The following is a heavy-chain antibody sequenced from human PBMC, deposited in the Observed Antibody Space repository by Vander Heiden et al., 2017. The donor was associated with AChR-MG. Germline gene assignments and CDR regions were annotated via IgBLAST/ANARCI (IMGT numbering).Heavy chain of an antibody. V-gene: IGHV3-33*01. CDR3: ARGPYCSGDRCKGWFDP. Sequence: EQLVDSGGGVFHPGKSLRLSCAASGFTYYSYGMHRLRPAPGKGLEWGAVIWFDGRKQYYARSGKGRFTISGDKSKNTLYLQMDSLRVEDTAVYYCARGPYCSGDRCKGWFDPWGQRTPVPGSS. J-gene: IGHJ5*02. D-gene: IGHD2-15*01. CDR1: GFTYYSYG. CDR2: IWFDGRKQ.